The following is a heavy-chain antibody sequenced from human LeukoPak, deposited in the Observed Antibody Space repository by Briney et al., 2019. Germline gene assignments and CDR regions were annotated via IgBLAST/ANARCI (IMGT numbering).Heavy chain of an antibody. CDR1: GLAFSSYS. V-gene: IGHV3-30*04. J-gene: IGHJ4*02. CDR3: ARDFTPEWFDIH. D-gene: IGHD3-3*01. Sequence: GGSLRLSCVASGLAFSSYSMHWVRQAPGKGLEWVGVISYDGSDEYYTDSVKGRFTISRDNSKNTVYLQMDSLRADDTAVYYCARDFTPEWFDIHWGQGTLVTVS. CDR2: ISYDGSDE.